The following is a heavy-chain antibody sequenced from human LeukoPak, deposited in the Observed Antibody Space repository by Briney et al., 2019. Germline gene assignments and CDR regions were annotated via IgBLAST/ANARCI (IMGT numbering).Heavy chain of an antibody. Sequence: GGSLRLSCAASGFTLSNAWMNWVRQAPGKGLEWVSGISWNSGSIGYADSVKGRFTISRDNAKNSLYLQMNSLRAEDTAVYYCARESMVRGVIPDFDYWGQGTLVTVSS. CDR2: ISWNSGSI. D-gene: IGHD3-10*01. J-gene: IGHJ4*02. CDR3: ARESMVRGVIPDFDY. CDR1: GFTLSNAW. V-gene: IGHV3-9*01.